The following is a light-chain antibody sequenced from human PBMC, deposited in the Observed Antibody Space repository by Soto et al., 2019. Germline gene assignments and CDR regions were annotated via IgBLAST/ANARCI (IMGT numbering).Light chain of an antibody. Sequence: QPVLTQPPSASGTPGQRVTISCAGKSSSFRTNAVIWYQQLPGSAPKLLMYSNNQRPSGVPDRFSGSKSGTSASLAISGLQSEDAADYYCATWDDSLKSVVFGGGTQLTVL. V-gene: IGLV1-44*01. CDR3: ATWDDSLKSVV. CDR2: SNN. CDR1: SSSFRTNA. J-gene: IGLJ2*01.